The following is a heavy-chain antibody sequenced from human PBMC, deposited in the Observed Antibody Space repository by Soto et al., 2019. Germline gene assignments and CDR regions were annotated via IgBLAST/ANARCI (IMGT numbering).Heavy chain of an antibody. D-gene: IGHD2-21*01. CDR2: ISAYNGNT. CDR3: ARVVVGNYYFDY. J-gene: IGHJ4*02. V-gene: IGHV1-18*01. CDR1: GYTFTSYG. Sequence: ASVKVSCKASGYTFTSYGISWVRQAPGQGLEWMRWISAYNGNTNYAQKLQGRVTMTTDTSTSTAYMELRSLRSDDTAVYYCARVVVGNYYFDYWGQGTLVTVSS.